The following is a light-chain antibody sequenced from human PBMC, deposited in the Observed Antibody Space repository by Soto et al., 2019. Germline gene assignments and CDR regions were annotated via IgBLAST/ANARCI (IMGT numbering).Light chain of an antibody. CDR3: MQGSYWPPYT. CDR1: QSLVYTDGDTY. Sequence: DVVVTQSPLSLPVTLGRPASISCRSRQSLVYTDGDTYLNWFQQRPGQSPRRLIYRVSNRGSGVADRFSGSRSGADFTLNISRVEAEDDGVSYCMQGSYWPPYTFGQGTKLEIK. CDR2: RVS. J-gene: IGKJ2*01. V-gene: IGKV2-30*01.